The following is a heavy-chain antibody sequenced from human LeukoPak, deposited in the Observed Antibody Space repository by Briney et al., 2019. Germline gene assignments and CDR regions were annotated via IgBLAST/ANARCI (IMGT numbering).Heavy chain of an antibody. CDR2: IYYSGST. CDR1: RGSISSGDYY. D-gene: IGHD2-2*01. J-gene: IGHJ4*02. Sequence: PSETLSLTRTVSRGSISSGDYYWSWIRQPPGKGLEWTGYIYYSGSTYYNPSLKSRVTISVDTSKNQFPLKLSSVSAADTAVYYCARVGYCSSTSCYPLDYXXQGTLVTVSS. CDR3: ARVGYCSSTSCYPLDY. V-gene: IGHV4-30-4*08.